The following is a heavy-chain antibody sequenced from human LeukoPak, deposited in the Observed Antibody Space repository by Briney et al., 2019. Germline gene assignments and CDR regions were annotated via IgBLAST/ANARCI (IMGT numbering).Heavy chain of an antibody. V-gene: IGHV1-18*01. CDR2: ISAYNGNT. CDR3: ARDVYSIAAAGTFDY. Sequence: ASVKVSCKASGYTFTSYGISWVRQAPGQGLEWMGWISAYNGNTNYAQKLQGRVTMATDTSTSTAYMELRSLRSDDTAVYYCARDVYSIAAAGTFDYWGQGTLVTVSS. J-gene: IGHJ4*02. CDR1: GYTFTSYG. D-gene: IGHD6-13*01.